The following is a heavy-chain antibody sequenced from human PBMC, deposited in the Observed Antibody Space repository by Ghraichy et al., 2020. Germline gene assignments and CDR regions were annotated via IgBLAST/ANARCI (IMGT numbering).Heavy chain of an antibody. CDR1: GGSISSYY. J-gene: IGHJ5*02. CDR3: ARLVSTESGDVLRYFDWLRAVDWFDP. V-gene: IGHV4-59*01. CDR2: IYYSGST. Sequence: SETLSLTCTVSGGSISSYYWSWIRQPPGKGLEWIGYIYYSGSTNYNPSLKSRVTISVDTSKNQFSLKLSSVTAADTAVYYCARLVSTESGDVLRYFDWLRAVDWFDPWGQGTLVTVSS. D-gene: IGHD3-9*01.